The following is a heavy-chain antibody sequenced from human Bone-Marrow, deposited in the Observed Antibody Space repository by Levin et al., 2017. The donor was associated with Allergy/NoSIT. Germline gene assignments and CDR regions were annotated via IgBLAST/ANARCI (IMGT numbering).Heavy chain of an antibody. CDR1: GSTFRDYY. CDR3: ATETSTAWLH. Sequence: PGGSLRLSCTVSGSTFRDYYLGWIRQAPGEGLEWISYISGSGDTIYYADSVKGRFIVSRDNTKNYLYLHLNNVTAQDTALYYCATETSTAWLHWGQGTLVTVSS. J-gene: IGHJ4*02. V-gene: IGHV3-11*01. D-gene: IGHD2-2*01. CDR2: ISGSGDTI.